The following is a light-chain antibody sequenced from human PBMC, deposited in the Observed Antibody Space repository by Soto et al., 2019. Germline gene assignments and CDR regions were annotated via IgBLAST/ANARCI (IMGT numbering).Light chain of an antibody. J-gene: IGLJ1*01. CDR1: SSNIGSNY. CDR2: RNN. Sequence: QSVLTQPPSASGTTGERVTISCSGSSSNIGSNYVYWYQQLPGTAPKLLIYRNNQRPSGVPDRFSGSKSGTSASLAISGLRSEDEADYYCAAWADSLSVLYVFGAGTKVTVL. V-gene: IGLV1-47*01. CDR3: AAWADSLSVLYV.